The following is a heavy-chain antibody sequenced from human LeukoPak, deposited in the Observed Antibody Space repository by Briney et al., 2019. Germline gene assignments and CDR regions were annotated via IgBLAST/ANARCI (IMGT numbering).Heavy chain of an antibody. J-gene: IGHJ5*02. CDR2: IYYSGST. Sequence: PSETLSLTCTVSGGSISSSSYYWGWIRQPPGKGLEWIGSIYYSGSTYYNPSLKSRVTISVDTSKNQFSLKLSSVTAADTAVYYCARQPYYDFWSGRNWFDPWGQGTLVTVSS. CDR3: ARQPYYDFWSGRNWFDP. V-gene: IGHV4-39*01. CDR1: GGSISSSSYY. D-gene: IGHD3-3*01.